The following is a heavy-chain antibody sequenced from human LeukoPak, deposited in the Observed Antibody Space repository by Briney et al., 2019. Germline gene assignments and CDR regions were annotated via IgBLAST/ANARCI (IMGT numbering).Heavy chain of an antibody. CDR1: GGSISSGSSY. D-gene: IGHD3-10*01. CDR3: AREYVTMVRDVIIMNSYYYYMDV. CDR2: IYNSGHT. J-gene: IGHJ6*03. Sequence: KPSETLSLTCTVSGGSISSGSSYWSWIRQPAGKGLEWIGRIYNSGHTRYNPSLKSRVTLSVDTSKNQFSLRLTSVAAADTAVYYCAREYVTMVRDVIIMNSYYYYMDVWGKGTTVTISS. V-gene: IGHV4-61*02.